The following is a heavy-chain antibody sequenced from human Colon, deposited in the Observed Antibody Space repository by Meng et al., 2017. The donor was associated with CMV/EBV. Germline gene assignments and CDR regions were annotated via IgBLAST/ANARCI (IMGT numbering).Heavy chain of an antibody. CDR2: IYYSGSA. J-gene: IGHJ4*02. CDR1: SISSGCYY. Sequence: SISSGCYYWSWIRQHPGKGLEWIGYIYYSGSAYYNPSLKSRVTILVDTSKNQFSLNLNSVTAADTAVYYCARAARPASANKYGCFDYWGQGTLVTVSS. V-gene: IGHV4-31*02. D-gene: IGHD6-6*01. CDR3: ARAARPASANKYGCFDY.